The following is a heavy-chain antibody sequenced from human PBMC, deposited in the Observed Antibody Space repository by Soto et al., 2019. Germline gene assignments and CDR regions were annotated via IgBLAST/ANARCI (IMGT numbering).Heavy chain of an antibody. D-gene: IGHD5-12*01. Sequence: GEPLKISWTASGYNFVTYWITWVRQKPGKGLEWMGRIDPADSYARYSPSFEGHVTMSVDRSINTAYLQWNSLRASDSAIYYCAKHIEDFYFGLDAWGQGTSVTVSS. V-gene: IGHV5-10-1*01. CDR3: AKHIEDFYFGLDA. CDR2: IDPADSYA. J-gene: IGHJ6*02. CDR1: GYNFVTYW.